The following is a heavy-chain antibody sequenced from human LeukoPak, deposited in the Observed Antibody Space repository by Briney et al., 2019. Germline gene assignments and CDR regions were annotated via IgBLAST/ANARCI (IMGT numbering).Heavy chain of an antibody. J-gene: IGHJ4*02. CDR2: ISAYNGNT. D-gene: IGHD6-13*01. Sequence: GASVKVSCKASGYTFTSYGISWVRQAPGQGLEWMGWISAYNGNTNYAQKLQGRVTMTTDTSTSTAYTELRSLRSDDTAVYNCARAPGIAAADATDYWGQGTLVTVSS. CDR1: GYTFTSYG. CDR3: ARAPGIAAADATDY. V-gene: IGHV1-18*01.